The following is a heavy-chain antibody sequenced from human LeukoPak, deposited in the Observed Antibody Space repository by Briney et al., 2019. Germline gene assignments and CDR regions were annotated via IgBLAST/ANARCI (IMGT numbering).Heavy chain of an antibody. D-gene: IGHD6-19*01. CDR2: VYYTGTT. V-gene: IGHV4-39*01. CDR3: ARHVSVAVTNFFDY. Sequence: SETLSLTCTVSGGSLSSRNYYWGWIRQPPGKGLEWIGGVYYTGTTYSNPSLKSRVTISVDTSKNQFSLGLSSVTAADTAVYYCARHVSVAVTNFFDYWGQGTLVTVSS. CDR1: GGSLSSRNYY. J-gene: IGHJ4*02.